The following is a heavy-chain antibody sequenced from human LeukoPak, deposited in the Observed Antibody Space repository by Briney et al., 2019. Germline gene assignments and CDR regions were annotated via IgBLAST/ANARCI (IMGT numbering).Heavy chain of an antibody. CDR1: GFTFRDAW. D-gene: IGHD7-27*01. J-gene: IGHJ4*02. V-gene: IGHV3-15*01. CDR2: IKSKTDGGTT. CDR3: TTEYWGSSNY. Sequence: GGSPRLSCAGSGFTFRDAWMSWVRQAPGKGLEWVGHIKSKTDGGTTDYAAPVKGRFTISRDDSKNTLYLQMDSLKTEDTAVYYCTTEYWGSSNYWGQGTLVTVSS.